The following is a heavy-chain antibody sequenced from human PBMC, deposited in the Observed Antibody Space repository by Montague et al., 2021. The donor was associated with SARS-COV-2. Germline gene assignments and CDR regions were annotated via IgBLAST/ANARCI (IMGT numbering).Heavy chain of an antibody. D-gene: IGHD1-20*01. V-gene: IGHV4-59*04. CDR1: GVSISSYY. Sequence: SETLSLTCTVSGVSISSYYWSGIRQPPGKGLEWIGSIYYSGSTSYNLSLRSRVTMSVDTSKNQFSLKLSSVTAADTAVYYCAGHRWSLTYFDYWGQGTLVTVSS. CDR2: IYYSGST. J-gene: IGHJ4*02. CDR3: AGHRWSLTYFDY.